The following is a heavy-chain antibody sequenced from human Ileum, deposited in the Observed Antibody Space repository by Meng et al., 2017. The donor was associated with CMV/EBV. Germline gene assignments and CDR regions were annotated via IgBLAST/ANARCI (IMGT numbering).Heavy chain of an antibody. CDR2: IWYDGSNK. CDR1: FSGYG. D-gene: IGHD2-2*01. J-gene: IGHJ5*02. CDR3: AKSGKTYCSSTSCTLGWFDP. V-gene: IGHV3-33*06. Sequence: FSGYGMHWVRQAPGKGLEWVAVIWYDGSNKYYADSVKGRFTISRDNSKNTLYLQMNSLRAEDTAVYYCAKSGKTYCSSTSCTLGWFDPWGQGTLVTVSS.